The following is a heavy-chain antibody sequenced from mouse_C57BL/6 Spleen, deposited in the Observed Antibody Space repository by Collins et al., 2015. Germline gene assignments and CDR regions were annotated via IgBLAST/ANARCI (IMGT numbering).Heavy chain of an antibody. J-gene: IGHJ2*01. D-gene: IGHD1-1*01. CDR3: TRSEVFYYGHSPYYFDY. Sequence: VQLQQSGAELVRPGASVTLSCKASGYTFTDYEMYWVKQTPVHGLEWIGAIDPETGGTAYNQKFKGKAMLTADSSSNTAFMELRSLTSEDSAVYYCTRSEVFYYGHSPYYFDYWGQGTTLTVSS. CDR1: GYTFTDYE. CDR2: IDPETGGT. V-gene: IGHV1-15*01.